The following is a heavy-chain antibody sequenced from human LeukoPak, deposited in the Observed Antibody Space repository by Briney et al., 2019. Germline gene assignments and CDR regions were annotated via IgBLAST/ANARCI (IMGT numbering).Heavy chain of an antibody. J-gene: IGHJ3*02. D-gene: IGHD2-21*01. CDR3: SRIAVARAGGFDI. Sequence: GGSLRLSCKGCGYSFTIYWIGWVRQMSGKGLEWMGIIDPGDSDIRYSPSFQGQVTISADRSISTAYLQWSSLRPSDTAMYYCSRIAVARAGGFDIWGQGTVVTVSS. V-gene: IGHV5-51*01. CDR1: GYSFTIYW. CDR2: IDPGDSDI.